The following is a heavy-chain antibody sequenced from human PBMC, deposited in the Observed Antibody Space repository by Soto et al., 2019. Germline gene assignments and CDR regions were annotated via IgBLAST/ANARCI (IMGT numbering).Heavy chain of an antibody. V-gene: IGHV3-23*01. CDR2: FSGGSGAI. D-gene: IGHD1-1*01. CDR1: GFSLGPYG. Sequence: QLLQSGGGLVQPGGSLRLSCAVSGFSLGPYGVTWVRQTPEKGLEWVTGFSGGSGAIFYADSVRGRFTISRDSSTAYLQMNNLRPKDTAVYFCARWNGFGDSWGQGSLVTVSS. CDR3: ARWNGFGDS. J-gene: IGHJ4*02.